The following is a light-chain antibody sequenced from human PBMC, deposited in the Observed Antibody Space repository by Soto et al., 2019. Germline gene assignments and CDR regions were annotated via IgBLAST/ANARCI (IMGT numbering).Light chain of an antibody. CDR2: EVS. Sequence: QSALTQPASVSGSPGQSITISCTGTSSDVGCYNYVSWYQQHPGKAPKLMIYEVSNRPLGVSNRFSGSKSGNTASLTISGLQAEDEADYYCSSYTSSSTYVFGNGTKLTVL. J-gene: IGLJ1*01. V-gene: IGLV2-14*01. CDR3: SSYTSSSTYV. CDR1: SSDVGCYNY.